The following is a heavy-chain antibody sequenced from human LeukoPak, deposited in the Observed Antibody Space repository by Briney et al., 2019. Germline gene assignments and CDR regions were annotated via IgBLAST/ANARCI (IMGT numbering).Heavy chain of an antibody. CDR1: SGSISTYY. D-gene: IGHD3-22*01. CDR2: IYYSGSI. CDR3: ARGGGYYYDSSGYPRSNNWFDP. Sequence: SETLSLTCTVSSGSISTYYWSWIRQPPGKGLEWIAYIYYSGSINYNPSLKSRVTISLDTSKNQFSLKLSSVTAADTAVYYCARGGGYYYDSSGYPRSNNWFDPWGQGTLVTVSS. J-gene: IGHJ5*02. V-gene: IGHV4-59*01.